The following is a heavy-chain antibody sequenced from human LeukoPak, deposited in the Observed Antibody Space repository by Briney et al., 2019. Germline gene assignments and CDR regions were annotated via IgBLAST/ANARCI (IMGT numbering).Heavy chain of an antibody. J-gene: IGHJ4*02. CDR3: ARWGSSEGVDY. CDR1: GFTFSSYA. CDR2: ISSNGGST. Sequence: GGSLRLSCAASGFTFSSYAMHWVRQAPGKGPEYVSAISSNGGSTYYANSVKGRFTISRDNSKNTLYLQMGSLRAEDMAVYYCARWGSSEGVDYWGQGTLVTVSS. D-gene: IGHD2-2*01. V-gene: IGHV3-64*01.